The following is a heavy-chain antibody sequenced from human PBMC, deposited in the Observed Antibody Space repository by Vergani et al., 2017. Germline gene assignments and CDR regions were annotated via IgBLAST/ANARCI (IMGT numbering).Heavy chain of an antibody. Sequence: QVQLVQSGAEVKKPGSSVKVSCKASRGTFSSYAISWVRQAPGQGLEWMGGIIPIFGTANDAQKFQGRVTITADESASTAYMELSSLRSEDTAVYYFANDGAGDSSSSKGPYWGQGTLVTVSS. D-gene: IGHD6-13*01. CDR2: IIPIFGTA. V-gene: IGHV1-69*12. CDR1: RGTFSSYA. J-gene: IGHJ4*02. CDR3: ANDGAGDSSSSKGPY.